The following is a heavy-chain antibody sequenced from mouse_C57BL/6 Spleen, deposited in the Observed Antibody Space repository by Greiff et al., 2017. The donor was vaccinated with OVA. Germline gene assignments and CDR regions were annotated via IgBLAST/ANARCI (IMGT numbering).Heavy chain of an antibody. D-gene: IGHD1-1*01. CDR2: IYPGSGNT. CDR1: GYSFTSYY. Sequence: QVHVKQSGPELVKPGASVKISCKASGYSFTSYYIHWVKQRPGQGLEWIGWIYPGSGNTKYNEKFKGKATLTADTSSSTAYMQLSSLTSEDSAVYYCARSRFTTVVAPPDYWGQGTTLTVSS. CDR3: ARSRFTTVVAPPDY. V-gene: IGHV1-66*01. J-gene: IGHJ2*01.